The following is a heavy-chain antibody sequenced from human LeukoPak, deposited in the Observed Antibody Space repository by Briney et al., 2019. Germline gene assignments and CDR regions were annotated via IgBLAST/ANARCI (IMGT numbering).Heavy chain of an antibody. CDR2: IYPGDSDT. CDR3: ARAGYDYVWGSYHPPSPQNFDY. V-gene: IGHV5-51*01. CDR1: GYKFTNYW. D-gene: IGHD3-16*02. J-gene: IGHJ4*02. Sequence: GESLKISCKGSGYKFTNYWIGWVRQMPGKGLEWMGVIYPGDSDTRYSPSFQGQVTISADKSISTAYLQWSSLKASDTAMYYCARAGYDYVWGSYHPPSPQNFDYWGQGTLVTVSS.